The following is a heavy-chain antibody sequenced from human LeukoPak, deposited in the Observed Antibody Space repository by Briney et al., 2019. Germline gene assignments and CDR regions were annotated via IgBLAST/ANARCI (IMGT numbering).Heavy chain of an antibody. CDR1: GYPFSAHF. Sequence: ASVRVSCKASGYPFSAHFLNWVRQAPGQGLEWMGNIDTTTGNPRYAQDFTGRFVFSLDASVSTAYLQITSLKADDTAAYYCVRGTPTPGMDYWGQGTQVTVSS. V-gene: IGHV7-4-1*02. D-gene: IGHD3-10*01. CDR3: VRGTPTPGMDY. J-gene: IGHJ4*02. CDR2: IDTTTGNP.